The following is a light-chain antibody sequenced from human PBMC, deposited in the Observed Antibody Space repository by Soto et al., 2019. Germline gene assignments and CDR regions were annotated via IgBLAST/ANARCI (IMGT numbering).Light chain of an antibody. V-gene: IGLV2-14*01. CDR1: TSDVGGYNS. CDR2: DVS. J-gene: IGLJ1*01. Sequence: QSALTQPTSVSLSPGQSITVSCTGTTSDVGGYNSVSWYQQHPGKVPKLMIYDVSNRPSGVSNRFSGSKSGNTASLTISGLQAEDEADYYCSSYTSSSTLVFGTGTKVTVL. CDR3: SSYTSSSTLV.